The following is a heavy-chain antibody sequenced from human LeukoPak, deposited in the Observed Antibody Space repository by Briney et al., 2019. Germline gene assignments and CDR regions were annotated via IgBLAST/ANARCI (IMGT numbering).Heavy chain of an antibody. CDR2: INGNGGST. J-gene: IGHJ4*02. D-gene: IGHD7-27*01. CDR1: GFTVSNKY. V-gene: IGHV3-43*02. CDR3: AKDSLWAYDY. Sequence: GGSLRLSCAASGFTVSNKYMNWVRQAPGKGLEWVSIINGNGGSTHYADSVKGRFTVPRDNSKDSLYLQMNSLTTEDTAFYYCAKDSLWAYDYWGQGTLVTVSS.